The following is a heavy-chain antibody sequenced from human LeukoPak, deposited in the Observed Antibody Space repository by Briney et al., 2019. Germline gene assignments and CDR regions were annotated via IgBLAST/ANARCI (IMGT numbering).Heavy chain of an antibody. CDR2: IYHSGST. CDR3: ARDWPRPYYYGVDV. J-gene: IGHJ6*02. V-gene: IGHV4-4*02. Sequence: SETLSLTCAVSGGSISSSNWWSWVRQPPGKGLEWIGEIYHSGSTNYNPSLKSRVTISVDKSKNQFSLKLSSVTAADTAVYYCARDWPRPYYYGVDVWGQGTTVTVSS. CDR1: GGSISSSNW.